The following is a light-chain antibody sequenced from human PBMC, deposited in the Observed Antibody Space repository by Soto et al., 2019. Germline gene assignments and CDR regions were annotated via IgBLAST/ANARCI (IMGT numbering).Light chain of an antibody. Sequence: IQLTQSPSSLSASVGDRVTITCRASQGISSYLAWYQQKPRKAPKLLIYSASTLQIGVPSRFSGSGSGTDFTRTISSLQPEDFATYYCQQINSYPRTFGPGTKVYFE. J-gene: IGKJ3*01. V-gene: IGKV1-9*01. CDR3: QQINSYPRT. CDR2: SAS. CDR1: QGISSY.